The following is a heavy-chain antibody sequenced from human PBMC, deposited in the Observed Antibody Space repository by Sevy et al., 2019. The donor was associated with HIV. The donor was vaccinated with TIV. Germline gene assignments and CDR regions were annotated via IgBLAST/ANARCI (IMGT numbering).Heavy chain of an antibody. V-gene: IGHV4-61*01. CDR2: VYYFGTT. CDR3: GRGQYYDIVTGLYDMDV. Sequence: SETLSLTGSVSGASVSTGNDYWSWVWQPPGKGLEWIGFVYYFGTTNYNPSLKRRVTISLDTSKKHFSLKLSSVTAADKAVYYCGRGQYYDIVTGLYDMDVWGQGTTVTVSS. D-gene: IGHD3-9*01. CDR1: GASVSTGNDY. J-gene: IGHJ6*02.